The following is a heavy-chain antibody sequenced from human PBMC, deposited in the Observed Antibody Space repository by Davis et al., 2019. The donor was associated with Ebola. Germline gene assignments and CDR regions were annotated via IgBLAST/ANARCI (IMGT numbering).Heavy chain of an antibody. V-gene: IGHV3-23*01. D-gene: IGHD2-15*01. CDR1: GLTFSSYA. J-gene: IGHJ6*02. CDR2: ISGSGGST. Sequence: GESLKISCAASGLTFSSYAMSWVRQAPGKGLEWVSAISGSGGSTYYADSVKGRFTISRDNSRNTLYLQMNSLRAEDTAVYYCAKVDCSGGSCYGMDVWGQGTTVTVSS. CDR3: AKVDCSGGSCYGMDV.